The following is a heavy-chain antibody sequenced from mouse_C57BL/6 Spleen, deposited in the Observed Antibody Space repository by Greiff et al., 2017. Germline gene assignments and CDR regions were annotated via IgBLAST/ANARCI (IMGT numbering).Heavy chain of an antibody. Sequence: EVQLQQSGPELVKPGASVKMSCKASGYTFTDYNMHWVKQSHGKSLEWIGYINPNNGGTSYNQKFKGKATLTVNKSSSTAYMELRSLTSEDSAVYYCATHYGSSWYFDVWGTGTTVTVSS. CDR2: INPNNGGT. CDR3: ATHYGSSWYFDV. V-gene: IGHV1-22*01. CDR1: GYTFTDYN. J-gene: IGHJ1*03. D-gene: IGHD1-1*01.